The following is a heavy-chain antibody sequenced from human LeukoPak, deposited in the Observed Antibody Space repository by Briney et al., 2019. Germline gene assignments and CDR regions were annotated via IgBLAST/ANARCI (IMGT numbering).Heavy chain of an antibody. D-gene: IGHD1-26*01. J-gene: IGHJ4*02. V-gene: IGHV4-39*07. CDR2: IYYSGST. Sequence: SETLSLTCTVSGGSIGSSSYYWGWIRQPPGKGLEWIGSIYYSGSTYYNPSLKSRVTISVDTSKNQFSLKLSSVTAADTAVYYCARDYLIVGATRHWGQGTLVTVSS. CDR3: ARDYLIVGATRH. CDR1: GGSIGSSSYY.